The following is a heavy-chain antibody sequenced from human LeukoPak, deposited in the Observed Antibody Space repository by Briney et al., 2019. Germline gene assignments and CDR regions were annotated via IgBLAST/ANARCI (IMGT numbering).Heavy chain of an antibody. J-gene: IGHJ3*02. V-gene: IGHV3-23*01. CDR3: AKVRAARHDAFDI. CDR1: GFTFSSYW. CDR2: ISGSGGST. D-gene: IGHD6-6*01. Sequence: GGSLRLSCAASGFTFSSYWMSWVRQAPGKGLEWVSAISGSGGSTYYADSVKGRFTISRDNSKNTLYLQMNSLRAEDTAVYYCAKVRAARHDAFDIWGQGTMVTVSS.